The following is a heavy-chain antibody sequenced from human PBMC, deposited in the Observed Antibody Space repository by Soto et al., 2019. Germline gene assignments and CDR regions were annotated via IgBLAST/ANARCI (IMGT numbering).Heavy chain of an antibody. CDR2: INHSGST. V-gene: IGHV4-34*01. Sequence: QVQLQQWGAGLLKPSETLSLTCAVYGGSFSGYYWSWIRQPPGKGLEWIGEINHSGSTNYNPSLKSRVTISVDTSNNQFSLKLSSVTAADTAVYYCATGYLDTTVNYWGQGTLVTVSS. D-gene: IGHD5-18*01. CDR1: GGSFSGYY. CDR3: ATGYLDTTVNY. J-gene: IGHJ4*02.